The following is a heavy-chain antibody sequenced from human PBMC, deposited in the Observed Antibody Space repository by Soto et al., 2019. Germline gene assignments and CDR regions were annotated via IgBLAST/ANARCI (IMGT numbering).Heavy chain of an antibody. CDR1: GGSVSSGSYY. V-gene: IGHV4-61*01. CDR3: ARVAPYYYDSSGYYKYFDY. D-gene: IGHD3-22*01. CDR2: IYYSGST. J-gene: IGHJ4*02. Sequence: SETLSLTCTVSGGSVSSGSYYWSWIRQPPGKGLEWIGYIYYSGSTNYNPSLKSRVTISVDTSKNQFSLKLSSVTAADTAVYYCARVAPYYYDSSGYYKYFDYWGQGTLVTVSS.